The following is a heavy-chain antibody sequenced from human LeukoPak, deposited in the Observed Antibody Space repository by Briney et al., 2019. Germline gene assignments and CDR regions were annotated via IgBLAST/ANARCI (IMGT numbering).Heavy chain of an antibody. V-gene: IGHV1-18*04. J-gene: IGHJ4*02. CDR1: GYTFTSYG. D-gene: IGHD2-15*01. Sequence: ASVKVSCKASGYTFTSYGISWVRQAPGQGLEWMGWISAYNGNTNYAQKIQGRVTMTTDTSTSTAYMERRSRRSDDTAVYYCARDCWLAVVAATPCYFDYWGQGTLVTVSS. CDR3: ARDCWLAVVAATPCYFDY. CDR2: ISAYNGNT.